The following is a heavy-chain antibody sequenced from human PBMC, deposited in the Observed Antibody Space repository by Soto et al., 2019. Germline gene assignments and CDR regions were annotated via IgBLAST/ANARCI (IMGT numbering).Heavy chain of an antibody. CDR1: GFTFISYE. Sequence: GGSLRLSCVSSGFTFISYEMNWVRQAPGKGLEWVSYISSSGSTIYYADSVKGRFNISRDNAKNSLYLQMNSLRAEDTAVYYCAREAYGSSSGWLDPWGQGTLVTVSS. J-gene: IGHJ5*02. D-gene: IGHD6-6*01. CDR3: AREAYGSSSGWLDP. V-gene: IGHV3-48*03. CDR2: ISSSGSTI.